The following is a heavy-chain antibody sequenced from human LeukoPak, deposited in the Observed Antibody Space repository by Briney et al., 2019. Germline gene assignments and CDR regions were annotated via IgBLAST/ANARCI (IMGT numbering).Heavy chain of an antibody. Sequence: ASVKVSCKASGYSFTNYAMHWVRQAPGQRLGWMGWINAGNGDTKYSQNFQGRVTITRDTSASTAYMELSSLRSEDTAVYYCARFPIYGSGSPTYYFDYWGQGTLVTVSS. J-gene: IGHJ4*02. D-gene: IGHD3-10*01. V-gene: IGHV1-3*01. CDR2: INAGNGDT. CDR3: ARFPIYGSGSPTYYFDY. CDR1: GYSFTNYA.